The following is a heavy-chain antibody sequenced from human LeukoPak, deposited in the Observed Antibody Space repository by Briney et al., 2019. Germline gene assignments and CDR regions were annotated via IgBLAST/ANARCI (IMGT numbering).Heavy chain of an antibody. CDR2: IKQDGSEK. CDR3: TRTRTAFDF. CDR1: GLTFSSYW. V-gene: IGHV3-7*03. J-gene: IGHJ3*01. Sequence: PGGSLGLSCAASGLTFSSYWMSWVRQAPGKGLECVANIKQDGSEKYYVDSVKGRFTISRDNAKNSLYLQMNSLRAVDTAVYYCTRTRTAFDFWGQGTMVTVSS.